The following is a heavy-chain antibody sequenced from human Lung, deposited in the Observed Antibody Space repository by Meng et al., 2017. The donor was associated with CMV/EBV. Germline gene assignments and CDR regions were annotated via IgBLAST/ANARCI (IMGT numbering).Heavy chain of an antibody. CDR2: IYPGDSDT. J-gene: IGHJ5*02. Sequence: KVSCKGSGYSFTSYWIGWVRQMPGKGLEWMGIIYPGDSDTRYSPSFQGQVTISADKSISTAYLQWSSLKASDTAMYYCARSGYCSSTSCDNWFDPWGQGTXVTVSS. CDR1: GYSFTSYW. V-gene: IGHV5-51*01. CDR3: ARSGYCSSTSCDNWFDP. D-gene: IGHD2-2*03.